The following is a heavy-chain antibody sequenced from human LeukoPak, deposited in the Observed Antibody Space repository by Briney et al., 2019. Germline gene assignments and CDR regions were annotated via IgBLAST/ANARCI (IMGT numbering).Heavy chain of an antibody. CDR3: ARIAYCGGDCYTTYFDY. Sequence: VSVKVSCKASGYTFTSYGVSWVRQAPGQGLEWMGWISPYNDNTNSAQNLQGRVTMITDTSTSTAYMELRSLRSDDTAVYYCARIAYCGGDCYTTYFDYWGQGTLVTVSS. V-gene: IGHV1-18*01. CDR1: GYTFTSYG. J-gene: IGHJ4*02. D-gene: IGHD2-21*01. CDR2: ISPYNDNT.